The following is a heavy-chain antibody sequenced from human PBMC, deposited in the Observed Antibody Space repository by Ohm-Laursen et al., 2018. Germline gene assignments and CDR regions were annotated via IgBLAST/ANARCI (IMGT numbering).Heavy chain of an antibody. CDR2: IYSSLNT. J-gene: IGHJ2*01. Sequence: PGTLSLTCSVSVGSIDSYYWSWIRQPAGKGLEWIGHIYSSLNTNYSPSLRSRVTMSVDASKNQFSLRLSSVTAADTAVYYCARGRGEYHDSSGFNWYFDLWGRGTLVTVSS. D-gene: IGHD3-22*01. CDR3: ARGRGEYHDSSGFNWYFDL. CDR1: VGSIDSYY. V-gene: IGHV4-4*07.